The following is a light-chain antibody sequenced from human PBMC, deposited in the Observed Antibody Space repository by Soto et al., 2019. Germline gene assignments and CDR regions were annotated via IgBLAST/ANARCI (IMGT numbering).Light chain of an antibody. CDR3: KQRTNWPLIT. Sequence: IGLTQGPATLTKTQGERATLSCRASQSVGSDLAWYQQKPGQAPRLLIYDASNRATGIPARFSGSGSGTDFTLTISSLEPEDFAVYYCKQRTNWPLITFGQGTRLEIK. CDR2: DAS. V-gene: IGKV3-11*01. CDR1: QSVGSD. J-gene: IGKJ5*01.